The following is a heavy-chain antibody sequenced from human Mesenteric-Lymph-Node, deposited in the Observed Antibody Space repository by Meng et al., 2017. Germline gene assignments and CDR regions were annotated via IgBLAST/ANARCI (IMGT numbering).Heavy chain of an antibody. Sequence: VQLQESGPGLVKPSGTLSLACAVAGAPIGSRNWWSWVRQPPGKGLEWIGEIYHSGSTNYNPSLKSRVTISVDKSKNQFSLKLSSVTAADTAVYYCASYDSTRANFDYWGQGTLVTVSS. CDR1: GAPIGSRNW. CDR3: ASYDSTRANFDY. D-gene: IGHD3-22*01. CDR2: IYHSGST. V-gene: IGHV4-4*02. J-gene: IGHJ4*02.